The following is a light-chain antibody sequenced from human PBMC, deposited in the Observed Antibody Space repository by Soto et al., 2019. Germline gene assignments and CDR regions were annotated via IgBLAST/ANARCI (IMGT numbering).Light chain of an antibody. Sequence: SSELTQPPSVSVAPGKTARISCGGNNIGSKGVHWYQQKPGQAPVLVIYSDTDLPPVIPERFSGSNSANMATLTISRVEAGDEDDYYCQVWDSGSAHVLFGGGTKLTVL. CDR3: QVWDSGSAHVL. J-gene: IGLJ2*01. CDR2: SDT. CDR1: NIGSKG. V-gene: IGLV3-21*04.